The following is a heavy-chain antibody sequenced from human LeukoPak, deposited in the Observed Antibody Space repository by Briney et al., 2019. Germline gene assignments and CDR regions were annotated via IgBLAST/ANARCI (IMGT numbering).Heavy chain of an antibody. D-gene: IGHD1-1*01. J-gene: IGHJ4*02. V-gene: IGHV3-74*01. CDR1: GFTFSSYW. CDR2: INSDGSST. CDR3: ATSRTFDY. Sequence: GGSLRLSCAASGFTFSSYWKHWVRHAPGKGLVWVSRINSDGSSTSYADSVKGRFTISRDNTKNTLYLQMNSLRAEDTAMYYCATSRTFDYWGQGTLVTVSS.